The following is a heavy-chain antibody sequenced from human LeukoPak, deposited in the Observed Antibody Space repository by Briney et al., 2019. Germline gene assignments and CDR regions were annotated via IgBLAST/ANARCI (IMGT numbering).Heavy chain of an antibody. V-gene: IGHV3-30-3*01. CDR1: GFTFSNYA. CDR3: ARPSHPKTNGWYYFFGMDV. D-gene: IGHD6-19*01. CDR2: ISYDGSSK. J-gene: IGHJ6*02. Sequence: GGSLRLSCAASGFTFSNYAILWVRQAPGKGLEWVAVISYDGSSKNFADSVKGRFTISRDNSKNTLYLQMNSPRVEDTAVYDCARPSHPKTNGWYYFFGMDVWGQGTTVTVSS.